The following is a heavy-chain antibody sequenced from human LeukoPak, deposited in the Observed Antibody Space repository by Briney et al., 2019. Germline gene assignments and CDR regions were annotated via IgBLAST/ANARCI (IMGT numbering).Heavy chain of an antibody. Sequence: PGGSLRLSCAAAGFTFSSYGMHWVRQAPGKGLEWVAAISYDGSNKYYADSVKGRFTISRDNSKNTLYLQMNSLRAEDTAVYYCAKGDVRGIIISYWGQGTLVTVSS. CDR3: AKGDVRGIIISY. CDR1: GFTFSSYG. J-gene: IGHJ4*02. CDR2: ISYDGSNK. V-gene: IGHV3-30*18. D-gene: IGHD3-10*01.